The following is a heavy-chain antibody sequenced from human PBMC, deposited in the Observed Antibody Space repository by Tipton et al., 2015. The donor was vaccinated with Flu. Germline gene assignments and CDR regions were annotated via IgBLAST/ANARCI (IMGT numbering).Heavy chain of an antibody. CDR2: IYYSGST. Sequence: TLSLTCTVSVGSIRSYYWSWIRQPPGKGLEWIGYIYYSGSTNYNPSLKSRVTISVDTSKNQFSLKLSSVTAADTAVYYCARDLGSSGSFDYWGQGTLVTVSS. D-gene: IGHD6-13*01. J-gene: IGHJ4*02. V-gene: IGHV4-59*01. CDR3: ARDLGSSGSFDY. CDR1: VGSIRSYY.